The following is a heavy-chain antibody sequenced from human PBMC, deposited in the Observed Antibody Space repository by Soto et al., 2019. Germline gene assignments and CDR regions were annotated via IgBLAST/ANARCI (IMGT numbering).Heavy chain of an antibody. V-gene: IGHV3-48*02. CDR3: AREMGACSDTSCYPGPYDS. D-gene: IGHD2-2*01. CDR1: GFTFTSYS. CDR2: ITSKSTTI. J-gene: IGHJ5*02. Sequence: LRLSCAASGFTFTSYSMNWVRQAPGQGLEWVSYITSKSTTIKYADSVKGRFTVSRDNAKNSLYLQLNSLRDEDTAVYYCAREMGACSDTSCYPGPYDSWGQGTLVTVSS.